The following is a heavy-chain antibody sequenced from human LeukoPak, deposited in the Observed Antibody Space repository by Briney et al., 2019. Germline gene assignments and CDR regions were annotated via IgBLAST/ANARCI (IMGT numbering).Heavy chain of an antibody. Sequence: GASVKVSCKASPYTFNKYYIHWVRQAPGQGLEWMGVINPRGRSASYAQRFQGRVTMTRDTSASTVYMDLSSLTSDDTAVYYCARDSVELERRNWFDPWGQGTLVTVSS. V-gene: IGHV1-46*02. CDR2: INPRGRSA. CDR1: PYTFNKYY. CDR3: ARDSVELERRNWFDP. J-gene: IGHJ5*02. D-gene: IGHD1-1*01.